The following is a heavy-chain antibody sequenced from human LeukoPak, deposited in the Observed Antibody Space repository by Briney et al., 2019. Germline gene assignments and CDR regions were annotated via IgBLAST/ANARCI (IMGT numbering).Heavy chain of an antibody. D-gene: IGHD3-22*01. J-gene: IGHJ6*02. CDR3: ARGEEGFMDTMIASGGGYGMDV. CDR2: IYYSGST. Sequence: SETLSLTCTVSGGSISSSSYYWGWIRQPPGKGLEWIGSIYYSGSTYYNPSLKSRVTISVDTSKNQFSLKLSSVTAADTAVYYCARGEEGFMDTMIASGGGYGMDVWGQGTTVTVSS. CDR1: GGSISSSSYY. V-gene: IGHV4-39*07.